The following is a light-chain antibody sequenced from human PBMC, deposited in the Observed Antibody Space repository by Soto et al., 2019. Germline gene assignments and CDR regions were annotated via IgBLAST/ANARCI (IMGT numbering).Light chain of an antibody. CDR2: DAS. V-gene: IGKV3-11*01. CDR3: QQRSNWPGT. CDR1: QSVSSY. Sequence: ETVMRQCPATMSVSPGDRATLSCRASQSVSSYLAWYQQKPGQAPRLLIYDASNRATGIPARFSGSGSGTGFTLTISSLEPEDFAVYYCQQRSNWPGTFGQGTKVDIK. J-gene: IGKJ1*01.